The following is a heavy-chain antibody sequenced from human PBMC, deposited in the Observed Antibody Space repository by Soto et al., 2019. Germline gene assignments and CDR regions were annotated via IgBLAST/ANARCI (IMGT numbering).Heavy chain of an antibody. V-gene: IGHV3-23*01. J-gene: IGHJ4*02. CDR2: ITSNGDST. Sequence: GGSLRLSCAAFGFDFNKYAMTWVRQAPGKGLQWVSSITSNGDSTYYADSVKGRFTTSRDNSKNTLYLQMNSLRADDTAVFYCAKDSPSYTTSPFYYDSWGQGTLVTVSS. CDR3: AKDSPSYTTSPFYYDS. CDR1: GFDFNKYA. D-gene: IGHD2-2*02.